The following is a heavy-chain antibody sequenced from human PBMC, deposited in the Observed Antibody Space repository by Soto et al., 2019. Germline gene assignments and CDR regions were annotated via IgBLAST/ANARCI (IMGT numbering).Heavy chain of an antibody. J-gene: IGHJ4*02. CDR3: VSDHLWAFAY. D-gene: IGHD3-3*02. V-gene: IGHV3-13*05. CDR1: GFIFSDYD. CDR2: INTAGDP. Sequence: PGGSLRLSCAASGFIFSDYDIHWVRQATGKGLEWVSSINTAGDPYYPGSVKGRFTISRDNAKNSLYLQMNSLRDEDTAIYFCVSDHLWAFAYWGQGLLVTVSS.